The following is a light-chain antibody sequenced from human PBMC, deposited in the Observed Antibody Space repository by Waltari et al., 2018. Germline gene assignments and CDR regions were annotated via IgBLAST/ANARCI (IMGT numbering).Light chain of an antibody. V-gene: IGKV1-5*03. CDR1: HSISSW. J-gene: IGKJ1*01. CDR3: QQYNTYPWT. Sequence: DIQMTQSPPTLSASVGDRVTITCRASHSISSWLAWYQQKPGKAPKLLIYKASSLQGGVPSRCSGSGSGTEFTLTISSLQPDDFATFYCQQYNTYPWTFGQGTKVEIK. CDR2: KAS.